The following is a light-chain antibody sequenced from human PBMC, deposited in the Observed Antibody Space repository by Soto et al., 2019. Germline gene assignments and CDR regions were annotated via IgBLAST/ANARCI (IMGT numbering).Light chain of an antibody. Sequence: SVLTQPASVSGSPGQSITISSPGTSSDIGGHHFVSWYQQQSGKAPKLVIYEVTDRPSGVSDRFSGSKSGNTASLTISGLQPEDEADYYCSSYTSSSLYVFGTGTKVTVL. V-gene: IGLV2-14*01. CDR1: SSDIGGHHF. CDR2: EVT. J-gene: IGLJ1*01. CDR3: SSYTSSSLYV.